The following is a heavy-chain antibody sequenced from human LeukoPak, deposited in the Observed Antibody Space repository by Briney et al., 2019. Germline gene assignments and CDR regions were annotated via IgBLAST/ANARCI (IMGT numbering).Heavy chain of an antibody. CDR1: GYTFTGYY. CDR3: ASTNPYGSGSYYHYYYYMDV. J-gene: IGHJ6*03. V-gene: IGHV1-2*02. Sequence: ASVKVSCKASGYTFTGYYMHWVRQAPGQGLEWMGWINPNSGGTNYAQKFQGRVTMTRDTSISTAYMELSRLRSDDTAVYCCASTNPYGSGSYYHYYYYMDVWGKGTTVTVSS. CDR2: INPNSGGT. D-gene: IGHD3-10*01.